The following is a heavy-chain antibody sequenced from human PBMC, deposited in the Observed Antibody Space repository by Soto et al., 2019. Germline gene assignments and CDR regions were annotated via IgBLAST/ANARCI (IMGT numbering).Heavy chain of an antibody. J-gene: IGHJ4*02. Sequence: ASVKVSCKASGYSFTGLDINWVRQTTGQGLEWMGWMEPSSGRTGYAQKFQGRVTMTRDTSINTAYMELSSLTSDDTAFYYCARGVTAGVCYWGPGTLVTVSS. V-gene: IGHV1-8*01. D-gene: IGHD3-16*01. CDR2: MEPSSGRT. CDR1: GYSFTGLD. CDR3: ARGVTAGVCY.